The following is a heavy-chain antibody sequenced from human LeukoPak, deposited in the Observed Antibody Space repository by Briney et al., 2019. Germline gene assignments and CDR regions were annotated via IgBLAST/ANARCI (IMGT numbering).Heavy chain of an antibody. D-gene: IGHD6-6*01. CDR3: AREGSARTLFDY. J-gene: IGHJ4*02. V-gene: IGHV3-11*01. CDR2: ISSGGNIK. Sequence: GGSLRLSCAASGFRLSDYYMSWFRRAPGKGLEWVSYISSGGNIKNYADSVKGRFTISRDDAKISLYLQMNSLIAEDTAMYYCAREGSARTLFDYWGQGILVTVSS. CDR1: GFRLSDYY.